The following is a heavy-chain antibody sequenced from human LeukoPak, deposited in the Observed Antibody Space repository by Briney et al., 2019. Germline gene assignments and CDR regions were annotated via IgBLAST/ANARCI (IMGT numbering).Heavy chain of an antibody. D-gene: IGHD6-13*01. V-gene: IGHV4-59*01. CDR2: IYYTGST. Sequence: SETLSLTCTVSGGSISSYYWSWIRQPPGKGLEWIGYIYYTGSTNYNPSLKSRVTISVDTSKNQFSLKLSSVTAADTAVYYCARGLYSSSWYRGSYLCWFDPWGQGTLVTVSS. CDR1: GGSISSYY. CDR3: ARGLYSSSWYRGSYLCWFDP. J-gene: IGHJ5*02.